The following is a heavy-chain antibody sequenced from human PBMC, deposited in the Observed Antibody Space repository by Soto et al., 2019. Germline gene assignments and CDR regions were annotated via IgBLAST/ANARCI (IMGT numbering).Heavy chain of an antibody. J-gene: IGHJ5*02. V-gene: IGHV4-38-2*01. CDR3: ARGPGSTAFDP. CDR2: IYHSGST. Sequence: PXATLSLTFAVSGYSLTREYYWGWIRQPPGKGLEWIASIYHSGSTFYNPSLKSRVTISLDTSKNQFSLKLTSVIAADTAIYYCARGPGSTAFDPWGQGTLVTVSS. D-gene: IGHD5-18*01. CDR1: GYSLTREYY.